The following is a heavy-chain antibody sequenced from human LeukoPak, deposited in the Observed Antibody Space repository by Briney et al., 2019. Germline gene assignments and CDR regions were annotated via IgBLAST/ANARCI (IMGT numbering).Heavy chain of an antibody. V-gene: IGHV3-33*01. CDR2: VWTDGTNK. D-gene: IGHD2-2*01. Sequence: PGGSLRLSCSASGFSFGTSGMHWVRQAPGKGLEWAAVVWTDGTNKHYADSVKGRFTISRDNSRNTLYLQMNSLRIEDTAVYYCARYCSSTSCSHKAFDIWGQGTLVTVS. J-gene: IGHJ3*02. CDR3: ARYCSSTSCSHKAFDI. CDR1: GFSFGTSG.